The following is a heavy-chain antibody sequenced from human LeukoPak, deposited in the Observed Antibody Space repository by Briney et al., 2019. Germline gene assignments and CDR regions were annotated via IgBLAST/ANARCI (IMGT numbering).Heavy chain of an antibody. D-gene: IGHD3-3*01. CDR2: IYYSGCT. CDR1: GGSISSHY. CDR3: AANTEYKTYYDFWSGYYPNTNNWFDP. Sequence: SETLSLACTVSGGSISSHYWSWIRHPPGKGLEWIGFIYYSGCTNYNPSLKSRVTISVDTSKNQFSLKLSSVTAADTAVYYCAANTEYKTYYDFWSGYYPNTNNWFDPWGQGTLVTVSS. J-gene: IGHJ5*02. V-gene: IGHV4-59*11.